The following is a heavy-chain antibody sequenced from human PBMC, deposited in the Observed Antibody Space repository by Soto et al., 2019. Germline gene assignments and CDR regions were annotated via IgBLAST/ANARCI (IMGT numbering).Heavy chain of an antibody. CDR2: ISSSSSYI. D-gene: IGHD2-2*03. V-gene: IGHV3-21*01. CDR1: GFTFSSYS. CDR3: ARDSMLDIVVVPADKHYYYYGMDV. J-gene: IGHJ6*02. Sequence: GGSLRLSCAASGFTFSSYSMNWVRQAPGKGLEWVSSISSSSSYIYYADSVKGRFTISRDNAKNSLYLQMNSLRAEDTAVYYCARDSMLDIVVVPADKHYYYYGMDVWGQGTTVTVSS.